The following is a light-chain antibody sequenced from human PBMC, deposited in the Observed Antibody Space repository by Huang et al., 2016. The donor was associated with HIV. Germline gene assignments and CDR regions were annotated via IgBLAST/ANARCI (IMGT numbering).Light chain of an antibody. CDR1: QTVTSNY. V-gene: IGKV3-20*01. Sequence: EIVLTQSPGTLSMSPGERATLSCRASQTVTSNYLAWYQQKPGQTPRLLIYGASTRATVIPDRFDGSGSGTDFTLTISRLEPEDFAVYYCQQYGGSHPDTFGQGTRLEIK. CDR3: QQYGGSHPDT. J-gene: IGKJ2*01. CDR2: GAS.